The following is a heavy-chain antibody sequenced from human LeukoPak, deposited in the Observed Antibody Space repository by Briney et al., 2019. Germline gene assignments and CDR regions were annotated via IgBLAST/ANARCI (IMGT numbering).Heavy chain of an antibody. J-gene: IGHJ5*02. V-gene: IGHV1-18*01. CDR2: ISAYNGNT. D-gene: IGHD2-2*01. CDR3: ARTRTKDIVVVPAAMGWFDP. CDR1: GYTFTSYD. Sequence: ASVKVSCKASGYTFTSYDINWVRQATGQGLEWMGWISAYNGNTNYAQKLQGRVTMTTDTSTSTAYMELRSLRSDDTAVYYCARTRTKDIVVVPAAMGWFDPWGQGTLVTVSS.